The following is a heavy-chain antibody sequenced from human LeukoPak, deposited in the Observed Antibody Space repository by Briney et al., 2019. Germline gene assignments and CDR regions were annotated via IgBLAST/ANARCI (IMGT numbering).Heavy chain of an antibody. J-gene: IGHJ2*01. CDR3: ARKFRDSSGWYWYFDL. Sequence: GESLKISCKGSGYSFTSYWIGWVRQMPGKGLEWMGIIYPGDSDTRYSPSFQGQVTISADKSISTAYLQWSSLKASDTAMYYCARKFRDSSGWYWYFDLWGRGTLVTVSS. CDR2: IYPGDSDT. CDR1: GYSFTSYW. V-gene: IGHV5-51*01. D-gene: IGHD6-19*01.